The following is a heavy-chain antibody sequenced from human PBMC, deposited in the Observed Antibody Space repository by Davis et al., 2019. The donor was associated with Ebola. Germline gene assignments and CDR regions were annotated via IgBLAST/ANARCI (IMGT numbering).Heavy chain of an antibody. V-gene: IGHV3-9*01. CDR1: GFTFDDYT. Sequence: SLKISCAASGFTFDDYTMHWVRQAPGKGLEWVSGISWNSGSIGYADSVKGRFTISRDNAKNTLYLQMNSLRAEDTAVYYCTSIGAAVDYWGQGTLVTVSS. CDR3: TSIGAAVDY. D-gene: IGHD6-13*01. CDR2: ISWNSGSI. J-gene: IGHJ4*02.